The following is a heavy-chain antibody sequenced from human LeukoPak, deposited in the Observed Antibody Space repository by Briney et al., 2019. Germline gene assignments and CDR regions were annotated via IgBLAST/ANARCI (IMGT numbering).Heavy chain of an antibody. CDR3: AREVVTMEGTNWFDP. Sequence: GGSLRLSCAASGFTFSSYAMHWVRQAPGKGLEWVAVISYDGSNKYYADSVKGRFTISGDNSKNTLYLQMNSLRAEDTAVYYCAREVVTMEGTNWFDPWGQGTLVTVSS. CDR1: GFTFSSYA. J-gene: IGHJ5*02. CDR2: ISYDGSNK. D-gene: IGHD3-3*01. V-gene: IGHV3-30-3*01.